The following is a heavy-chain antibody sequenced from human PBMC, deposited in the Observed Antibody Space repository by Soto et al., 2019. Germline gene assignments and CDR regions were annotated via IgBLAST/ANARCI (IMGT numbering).Heavy chain of an antibody. Sequence: SQTLSLTCAISGDSVSSKSAAWNWVRQSPSRGLEWLGRTYYRSKWYNDYAVSVKSRITINPDTSKNQFSLQMNSLRAEDTAVYYCARVGADSSSWYASSPFDYWGQGTLVTVSS. CDR2: TYYRSKWYN. CDR3: ARVGADSSSWYASSPFDY. D-gene: IGHD6-13*01. CDR1: GDSVSSKSAA. J-gene: IGHJ4*02. V-gene: IGHV6-1*01.